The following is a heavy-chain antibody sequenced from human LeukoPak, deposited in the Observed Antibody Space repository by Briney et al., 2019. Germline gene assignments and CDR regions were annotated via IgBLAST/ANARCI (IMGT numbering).Heavy chain of an antibody. CDR1: GFTFSDAW. Sequence: GGSLRLSCAASGFTFSDAWMNWVRQAPGKGLEWVSSISTSSSYIYYADSVKGRFTISRDNAKSSLYLQMNSLRAEDTAVYYCARGSDNYGGYVDYWGQGTLVTVSS. D-gene: IGHD2-21*01. J-gene: IGHJ4*02. CDR2: ISTSSSYI. CDR3: ARGSDNYGGYVDY. V-gene: IGHV3-21*01.